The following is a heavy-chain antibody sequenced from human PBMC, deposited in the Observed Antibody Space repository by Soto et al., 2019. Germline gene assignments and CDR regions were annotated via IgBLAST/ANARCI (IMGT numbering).Heavy chain of an antibody. J-gene: IGHJ4*02. Sequence: GGSLRLSCAASGFTFSSYGMHWVRQAPGKGLEWVAVISYDGSNKYYADSVKGRFTISRDNSKNTLYLQMNSLRAEDTAVYYCAKVSDTKGIAAAGTDYWGQGTLVTVSS. CDR1: GFTFSSYG. D-gene: IGHD6-13*01. CDR3: AKVSDTKGIAAAGTDY. V-gene: IGHV3-30*18. CDR2: ISYDGSNK.